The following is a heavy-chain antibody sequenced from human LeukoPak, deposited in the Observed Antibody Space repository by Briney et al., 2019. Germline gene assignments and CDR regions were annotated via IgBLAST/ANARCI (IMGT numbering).Heavy chain of an antibody. CDR1: GFTFSNYR. Sequence: HSGGSLRLSCTGSGFTFSNYRMNWVRQAPGKGLEWISYSNAAGSPVPYAESVQGRFTISRDNAKNSLYLEMNSPRDDDTAVYYCARDRSLSVAGTFDFWGQGSLVTVS. CDR3: ARDRSLSVAGTFDF. CDR2: SNAAGSPV. D-gene: IGHD6-19*01. V-gene: IGHV3-48*02. J-gene: IGHJ4*02.